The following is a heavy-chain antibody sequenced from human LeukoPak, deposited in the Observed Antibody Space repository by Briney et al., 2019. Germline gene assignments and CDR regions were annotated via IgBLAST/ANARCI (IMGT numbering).Heavy chain of an antibody. CDR1: GGSFSGYY. J-gene: IGHJ4*02. V-gene: IGHV4-34*01. D-gene: IGHD5-18*01. CDR2: INHSGST. Sequence: PSETLSLTCAVYGGSFSGYYWSWIRQPPGKGLEWIGEINHSGSTNYNPSLKSRVTISVDTSKTQFSLKLSSVTAADTAVYYCATNTAMLRYFDYWGQGTLVTVSS. CDR3: ATNTAMLRYFDY.